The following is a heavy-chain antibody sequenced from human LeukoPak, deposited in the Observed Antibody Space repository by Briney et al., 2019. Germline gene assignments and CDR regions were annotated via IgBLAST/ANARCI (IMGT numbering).Heavy chain of an antibody. CDR1: GFTFSSYA. D-gene: IGHD3-22*01. Sequence: GGSLRLSCAASGFTFSSYAMHWVRQAPGKGLEWVAVISYDGSNKYYADSVKGRFTISRDNFKNTLYLQMNSLRAEDTAVYYCARAPRWYYDSSGYYSDDFDIWGQGTMVTVSS. V-gene: IGHV3-30-3*01. CDR3: ARAPRWYYDSSGYYSDDFDI. J-gene: IGHJ3*02. CDR2: ISYDGSNK.